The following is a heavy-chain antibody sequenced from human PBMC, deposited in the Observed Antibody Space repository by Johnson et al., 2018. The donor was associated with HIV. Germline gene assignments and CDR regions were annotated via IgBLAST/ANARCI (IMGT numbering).Heavy chain of an antibody. CDR3: AKANYYVYAFDI. Sequence: VQLVESGGGLVQPGGSLRLSCAASGFIFSSYDMHWVRQTTGKGLEWISGIGSSGDTFYPVSVKGRFTISRANAKNSLYLQMNSLRAGDTAVYYCAKANYYVYAFDIWGPGTMVTVSS. J-gene: IGHJ3*02. D-gene: IGHD3-22*01. CDR1: GFIFSSYD. CDR2: IGSSGDT. V-gene: IGHV3-13*01.